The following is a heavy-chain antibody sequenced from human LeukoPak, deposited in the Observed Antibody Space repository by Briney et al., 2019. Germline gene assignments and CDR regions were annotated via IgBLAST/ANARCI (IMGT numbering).Heavy chain of an antibody. Sequence: ASETLSLTCTVSGGSISSSSYYWGWIRQPPGKGLEWIGSIYYSGSTYYNPSLKSRVTISVDTSKNQFSLKLSSVTAADTAVYYCAKQYGGNRFSLYYYYMDVWGKGTTVTVSS. CDR3: AKQYGGNRFSLYYYYMDV. CDR1: GGSISSSSYY. CDR2: IYYSGST. D-gene: IGHD4-23*01. J-gene: IGHJ6*03. V-gene: IGHV4-39*01.